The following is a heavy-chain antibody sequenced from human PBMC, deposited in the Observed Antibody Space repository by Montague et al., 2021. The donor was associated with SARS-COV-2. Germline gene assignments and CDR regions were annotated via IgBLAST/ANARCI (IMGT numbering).Heavy chain of an antibody. V-gene: IGHV6-1*01. Sequence: CAISGDSVSSNSATWNWVRQSPSRGLKWLGRTYYRSKWYNDYAVSVRGRVIINPDTSKNQFSLQLNSVTPEDTAIYYCTSGREGNYNVMDVWGQGTTVTVSS. D-gene: IGHD1-1*01. J-gene: IGHJ6*02. CDR3: TSGREGNYNVMDV. CDR1: GDSVSSNSAT. CDR2: TYYRSKWYN.